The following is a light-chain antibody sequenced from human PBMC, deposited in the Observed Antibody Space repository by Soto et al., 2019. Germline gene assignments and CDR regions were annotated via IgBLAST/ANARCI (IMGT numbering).Light chain of an antibody. CDR1: QSISSW. Sequence: DIQMTQSPSTLSASVGDRVTITCRASQSISSWLAWYQQKPGKAPKLLIYKAFSLESGVPSRFSGSGSGTESALTISSLQPDDFATYYCQQYNSYWTFDQGTKVEIK. CDR3: QQYNSYWT. V-gene: IGKV1-5*03. CDR2: KAF. J-gene: IGKJ1*01.